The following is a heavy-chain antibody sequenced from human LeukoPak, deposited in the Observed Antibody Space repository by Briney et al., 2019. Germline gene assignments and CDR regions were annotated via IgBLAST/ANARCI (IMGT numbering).Heavy chain of an antibody. V-gene: IGHV5-51*01. CDR3: VRLPPEDPRWGNYNWFDP. CDR1: GYSFTGSW. J-gene: IGHJ5*02. CDR2: IYPGDSDT. Sequence: GESLKISCQGSGYSFTGSWIGWVRQMPGKGLEYMGIIYPGDSDTRYSPSFQGQVTISADKSISTAYLQWSSLKASDTAMYYCVRLPPEDPRWGNYNWFDPWGQGTLVTVSS. D-gene: IGHD3-16*01.